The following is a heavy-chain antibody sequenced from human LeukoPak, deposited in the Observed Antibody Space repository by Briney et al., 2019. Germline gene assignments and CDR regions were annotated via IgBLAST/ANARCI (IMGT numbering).Heavy chain of an antibody. CDR1: GGTFSSYA. Sequence: ALVKVSCKASGGTFSSYAISSVRQAPGQGLEWMGWIIPIFGTANYAQKFQGRVTITTDESTSTAYMELSSLRSEDTAVYYCARSVNYYDSSGYAFDYWGQRTLVTVSS. CDR3: ARSVNYYDSSGYAFDY. V-gene: IGHV1-69*05. J-gene: IGHJ4*02. CDR2: IIPIFGTA. D-gene: IGHD3-22*01.